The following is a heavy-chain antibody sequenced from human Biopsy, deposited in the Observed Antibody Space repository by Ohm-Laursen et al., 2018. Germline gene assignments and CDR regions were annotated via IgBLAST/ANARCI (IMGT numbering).Heavy chain of an antibody. D-gene: IGHD4-11*01. CDR3: ARSNGYGNYRFDD. V-gene: IGHV4-59*01. CDR1: GGSMSSYY. J-gene: IGHJ4*02. Sequence: TLSLTCTVSGGSMSSYYWTWIRQPPGKGLEWIGYIYNSGSINYNPSLESRITISLDTSKNQFSLMLSSVTAADTAVYYCARSNGYGNYRFDDWGQGTLVTVAS. CDR2: IYNSGSI.